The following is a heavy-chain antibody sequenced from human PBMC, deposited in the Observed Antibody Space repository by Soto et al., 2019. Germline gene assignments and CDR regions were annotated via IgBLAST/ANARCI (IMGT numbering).Heavy chain of an antibody. V-gene: IGHV4-34*01. CDR3: ARVRWNYYDSSATEPFYX. Sequence: SETLSLTCAVYGGSFSGYYWSWIRQPPGKGMEWIVEINHSGSTNYNPSLKSRVTISVDTSKNQFSLKLSSVTAADTAVYYCARVRWNYYDSSATEPFYXWGQGTLFTLSX. CDR1: GGSFSGYY. CDR2: INHSGST. J-gene: IGHJ4*02. D-gene: IGHD3-22*01.